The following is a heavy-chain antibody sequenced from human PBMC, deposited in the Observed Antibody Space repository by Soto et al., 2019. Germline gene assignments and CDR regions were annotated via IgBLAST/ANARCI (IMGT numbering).Heavy chain of an antibody. CDR1: GFAFNASA. Sequence: DVQVVQSGGGLVQPGGSLKLSCAASGFAFNASAMHWVRQASEKGLEWVARVRSKTNNYATAYPVSVRGRFTVSRDDSMGTTYLQMNSLKNEDTAMYYCTNNFVWGQGVLVTVSS. CDR3: TNNFV. V-gene: IGHV3-73*01. D-gene: IGHD2-15*01. J-gene: IGHJ4*02. CDR2: VRSKTNNYAT.